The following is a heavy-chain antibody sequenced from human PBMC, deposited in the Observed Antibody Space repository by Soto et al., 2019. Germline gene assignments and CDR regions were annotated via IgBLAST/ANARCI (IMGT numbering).Heavy chain of an antibody. CDR3: ARTGSGYNYGFNYGWFDT. Sequence: TLSLTCTVSGGSISSGDFYWSWIRQHPGKGLEWIGYIYFSGSTYYNPSLRSRVTISLDTSKSQFSLKLSSVTAADSAVYYGARTGSGYNYGFNYGWFDTWGQGTLVTVSA. J-gene: IGHJ5*02. V-gene: IGHV4-31*03. CDR1: GGSISSGDFY. D-gene: IGHD5-18*01. CDR2: IYFSGST.